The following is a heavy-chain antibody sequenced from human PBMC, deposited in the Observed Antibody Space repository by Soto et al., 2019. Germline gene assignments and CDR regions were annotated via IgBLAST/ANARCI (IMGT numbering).Heavy chain of an antibody. CDR2: ISYDGSNK. Sequence: PGGSLRLSCAASGFTFSSYGMHWVRQAPGKGLEWVAVISYDGSNKYYADSVKGRFTISRDNSKNTLYLQMNSLRAEDTAVYYCAKVSDYYGSGSYYYYGMDVWGQGTTVTVSS. D-gene: IGHD3-10*01. CDR3: AKVSDYYGSGSYYYYGMDV. CDR1: GFTFSSYG. V-gene: IGHV3-30*18. J-gene: IGHJ6*02.